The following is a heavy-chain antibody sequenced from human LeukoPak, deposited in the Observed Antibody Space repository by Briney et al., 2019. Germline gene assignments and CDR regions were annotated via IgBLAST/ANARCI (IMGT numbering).Heavy chain of an antibody. CDR3: ARGGQLWSDAFDI. CDR2: IYYSGST. V-gene: IGHV4-39*07. Sequence: SETLSLTCTASGGSISSSSYYWGWIRQPPGKGLEWIGSIYYSGSTYYNPSLKSRVTISVDTSKNQFSLKLSSVTAADTAVYYCARGGQLWSDAFDIWGQGTMVTVSS. CDR1: GGSISSSSYY. J-gene: IGHJ3*02. D-gene: IGHD5-18*01.